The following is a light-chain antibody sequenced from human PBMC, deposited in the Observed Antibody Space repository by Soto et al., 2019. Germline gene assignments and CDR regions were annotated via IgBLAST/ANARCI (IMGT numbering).Light chain of an antibody. CDR3: QQYSGLPLT. V-gene: IGKV3-20*01. J-gene: IGKJ4*01. Sequence: EVVLTQSPATLSLSPGERVTLSCRASQSVSSNYLAWYQHKPGQAPRLLIFGASNRATGIPDRFSGSGSGTDFTLTISGLEPEDFAVYYCQQYSGLPLTFGGGTKVDI. CDR2: GAS. CDR1: QSVSSNY.